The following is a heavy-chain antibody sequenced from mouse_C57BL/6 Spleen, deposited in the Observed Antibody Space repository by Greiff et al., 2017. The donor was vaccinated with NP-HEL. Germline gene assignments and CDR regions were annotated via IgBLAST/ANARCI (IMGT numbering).Heavy chain of an antibody. V-gene: IGHV8-12*01. D-gene: IGHD2-3*01. J-gene: IGHJ1*03. CDR1: GFSLSTSGMG. CDR2: IYWDDDK. Sequence: QVTLKESGPGILQSSQTLSLTCSFSGFSLSTSGMGVSWIRQPSGKGLEWLAHIYWDDDKRYNPSLKSRLTISKDTSRNQVFLKITSVDTADTATYYCARRDDGTGHFDVWGTGTTVTVSS. CDR3: ARRDDGTGHFDV.